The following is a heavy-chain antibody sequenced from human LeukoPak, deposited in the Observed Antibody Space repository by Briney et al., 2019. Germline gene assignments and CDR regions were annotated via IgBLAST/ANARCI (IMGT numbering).Heavy chain of an antibody. J-gene: IGHJ3*02. D-gene: IGHD5-12*01. CDR1: GFTFSSYW. Sequence: GGSLRLSCAASGFTFSSYWMSWVRQAPGKGLEWVANIKQEGSEKYYVDSVKGRFTISRDNAKNALYLQMNSLRPEDTAVYYCARELVDPHSGYDAFDIWGQGTMVTVSS. CDR3: ARELVDPHSGYDAFDI. V-gene: IGHV3-7*01. CDR2: IKQEGSEK.